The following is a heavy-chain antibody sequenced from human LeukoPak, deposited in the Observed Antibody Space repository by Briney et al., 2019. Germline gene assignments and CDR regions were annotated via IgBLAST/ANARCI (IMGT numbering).Heavy chain of an antibody. Sequence: PGGSLRLSCAASGFTFSNYWMSWVRQAPGKGLEWVANINQDGSEKSYVDSVEGRFTISRDNANNSLYLQMNSLRAEDTAVYYCARDAAGGYWGQGTLVTVSS. D-gene: IGHD6-25*01. CDR3: ARDAAGGY. J-gene: IGHJ4*02. V-gene: IGHV3-7*01. CDR2: INQDGSEK. CDR1: GFTFSNYW.